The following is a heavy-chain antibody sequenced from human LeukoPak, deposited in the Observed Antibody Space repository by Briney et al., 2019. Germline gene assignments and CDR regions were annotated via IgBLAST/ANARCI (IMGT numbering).Heavy chain of an antibody. CDR1: GGSISSSSYY. Sequence: TSETLSLTCTVSGGSISSSSYYWGWIRQPPGKGPEWIGEINHSGSTNYNPSLKSRVTISVDTSKNQFSLKLSSVTATDTAVYYCARDNPSRYNWNDGAMGAFDIWGQGTMVTVSS. CDR3: ARDNPSRYNWNDGAMGAFDI. CDR2: INHSGST. V-gene: IGHV4-39*07. D-gene: IGHD1-20*01. J-gene: IGHJ3*02.